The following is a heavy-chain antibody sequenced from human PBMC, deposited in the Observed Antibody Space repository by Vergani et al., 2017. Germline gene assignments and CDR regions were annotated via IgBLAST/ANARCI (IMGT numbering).Heavy chain of an antibody. CDR3: ARYNFPNSHDDLVVIKGVFDY. CDR1: GVSIRTTSYY. J-gene: IGHJ4*02. V-gene: IGHV4-39*07. Sequence: QLQLQESGPGLVKPSETLSLTCSVSGVSIRTTSYYWGWIRQSPGKGLEWIGSLLYSGTAYYNPSLKSRVTISVDTSKNQFSLKLSSVTAADTAVYYCARYNFPNSHDDLVVIKGVFDYWGQGTLVTVSS. D-gene: IGHD3-22*01. CDR2: LLYSGTA.